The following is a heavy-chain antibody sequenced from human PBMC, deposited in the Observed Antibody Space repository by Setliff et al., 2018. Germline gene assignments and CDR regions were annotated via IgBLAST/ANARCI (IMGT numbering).Heavy chain of an antibody. CDR1: GGSISSGHYY. Sequence: SETLSLTCTVSGGSISSGHYYWNWIRQPAGKGLEWIGRIYPSGGTNYNPSLKSRVTISVDTSKNPFSLKLTSVTAADTAVYYCARDLYCGGHCYQLFDSWGQGTLVTVSS. CDR3: ARDLYCGGHCYQLFDS. J-gene: IGHJ4*02. CDR2: IYPSGGT. D-gene: IGHD2-21*02. V-gene: IGHV4-61*02.